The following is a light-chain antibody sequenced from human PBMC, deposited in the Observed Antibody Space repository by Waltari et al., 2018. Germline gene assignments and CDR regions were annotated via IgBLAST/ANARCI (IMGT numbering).Light chain of an antibody. CDR2: GKN. CDR1: SLRSYY. J-gene: IGLJ1*01. V-gene: IGLV3-19*01. Sequence: SSELTQDPAVSVALGQTGRITCQGDSLRSYYASWYQQKPGQDPVLVIYGKNNRPSGIPDRFSGSSSGNTASLTITGAQAEDEADYYCNSRDSSGNHLGNVFGTGTKVTVL. CDR3: NSRDSSGNHLGNV.